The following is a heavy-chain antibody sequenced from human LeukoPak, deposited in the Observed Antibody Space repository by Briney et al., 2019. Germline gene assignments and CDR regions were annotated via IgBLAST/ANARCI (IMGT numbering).Heavy chain of an antibody. D-gene: IGHD6-6*01. J-gene: IGHJ4*02. Sequence: GGSLRLSCAASGFTFSSYGMHWVRQAPGKGLEWVAVISYDGSNKYYADSVKGRFTISRDNSKNTLYLQMNSLRAEDTAVYYCAKDAARDEYYFDYWGQGTLVTVSS. CDR2: ISYDGSNK. CDR1: GFTFSSYG. V-gene: IGHV3-30*18. CDR3: AKDAARDEYYFDY.